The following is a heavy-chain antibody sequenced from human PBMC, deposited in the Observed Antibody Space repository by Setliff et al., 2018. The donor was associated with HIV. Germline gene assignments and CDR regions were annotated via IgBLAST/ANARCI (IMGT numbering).Heavy chain of an antibody. V-gene: IGHV3-7*03. J-gene: IGHJ4*02. Sequence: GGSLRLSCAAYGFTFSKYWMSWVRQAPGKGLEWVANIKEDGSEKFYVDSVKGRFTISRDNAKNSLYLQMNSLRAEDTALYYCARSQPMAQGVTPFDYWGQGVLVTVSS. D-gene: IGHD3-10*01. CDR3: ARSQPMAQGVTPFDY. CDR1: GFTFSKYW. CDR2: IKEDGSEK.